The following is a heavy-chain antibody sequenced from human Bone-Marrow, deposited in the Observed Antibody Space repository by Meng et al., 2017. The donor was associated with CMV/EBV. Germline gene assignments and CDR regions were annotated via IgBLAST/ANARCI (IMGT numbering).Heavy chain of an antibody. CDR2: ISYSGTT. Sequence: SETLSLTCTVSGGSITNSNHYWVWIRQPPGKGLESIATISYSGTTYHNPSLKSRVTMSADTSKNQFSLKLTSVTAADTAVYYCVTARPFAVFTDWGQGALVTVSS. CDR3: VTARPFAVFTD. V-gene: IGHV4-39*07. J-gene: IGHJ4*02. D-gene: IGHD2-21*01. CDR1: GGSITNSNHY.